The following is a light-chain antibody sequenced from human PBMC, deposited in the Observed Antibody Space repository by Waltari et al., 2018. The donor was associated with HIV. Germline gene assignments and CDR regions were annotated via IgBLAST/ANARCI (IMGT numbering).Light chain of an antibody. CDR3: QQRSNWPPIT. CDR2: DAS. V-gene: IGKV3-11*01. CDR1: QSVNYY. Sequence: IVLTQSPATLSLSPGERATLSCRASQSVNYYLAWYQQKPGQAPRLLIYDASNRATGVPARFSGSWSGTDFTLTISSLEPEDFAVYYCQQRSNWPPITFGGGTKVEIK. J-gene: IGKJ4*01.